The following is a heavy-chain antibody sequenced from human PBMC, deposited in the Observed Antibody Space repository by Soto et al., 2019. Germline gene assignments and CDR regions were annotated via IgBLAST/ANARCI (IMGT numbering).Heavy chain of an antibody. CDR3: ARLLWGVNYFDY. CDR2: IYSGGST. CDR1: GFTVSSNY. J-gene: IGHJ4*02. Sequence: PGGSLRLSCAASGFTVSSNYMSWVRQAPGKGLEWVSVIYSGGSTYYADSVKGRFTISRDNSKNTLYLQMNSLRAEDTAVYYCARLLWGVNYFDYWGQGTLVTVSS. D-gene: IGHD2-21*01. V-gene: IGHV3-53*01.